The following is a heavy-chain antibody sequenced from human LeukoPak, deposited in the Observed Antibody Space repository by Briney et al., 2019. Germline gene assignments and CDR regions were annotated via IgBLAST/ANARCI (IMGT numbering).Heavy chain of an antibody. CDR3: ARTAYDSSDFYRFDY. CDR2: IYNSGNT. Sequence: SQTLSLTCAVSGGSISSGDYSWSWIRQPPGEGLEWIGFIYNSGNTYYNPSLKSRVTLSVDRSKNQFSLNLSSVTAADTAVYYCARTAYDSSDFYRFDYWGQGTLVTVSS. V-gene: IGHV4-30-4*07. D-gene: IGHD3-22*01. CDR1: GGSISSGDYS. J-gene: IGHJ4*02.